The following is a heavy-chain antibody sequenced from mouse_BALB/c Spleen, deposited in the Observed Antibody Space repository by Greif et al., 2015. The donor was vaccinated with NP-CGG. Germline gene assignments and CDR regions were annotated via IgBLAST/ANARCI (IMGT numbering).Heavy chain of an antibody. CDR2: IDPENGDT. Sequence: VQLQQSGAELVRSGASVKLPCTASGFNIKDYYMHWVKQRPEQGLEWIGWIDPENGDTEYAPKFQGKATMTADTSSNTAYLQLSSLTSEDTAVYYCTVGGWLLRDYWGQGTTLTVSS. CDR1: GFNIKDYY. J-gene: IGHJ2*01. D-gene: IGHD2-3*01. V-gene: IGHV14-4*02. CDR3: TVGGWLLRDY.